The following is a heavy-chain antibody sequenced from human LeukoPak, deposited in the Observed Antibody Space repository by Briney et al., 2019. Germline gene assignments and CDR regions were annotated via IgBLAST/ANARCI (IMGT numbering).Heavy chain of an antibody. D-gene: IGHD3-22*01. J-gene: IGHJ4*02. CDR1: GYTFTSHG. Sequence: ASVKVSFKASGYTFTSHGISWVRQAPGQGLEWMGWINPYNGNTNYAQRLQGRVTLTTDTSTSTAYMELRSLRSDDTAVYYCARGVSMVSSGYYCWGQGTLVTVSS. V-gene: IGHV1-18*01. CDR3: ARGVSMVSSGYYC. CDR2: INPYNGNT.